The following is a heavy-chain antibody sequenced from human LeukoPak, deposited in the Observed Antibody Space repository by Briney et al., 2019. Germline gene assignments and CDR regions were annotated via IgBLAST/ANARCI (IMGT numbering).Heavy chain of an antibody. Sequence: GGSLRLSCAASGFTFTTYGMHWVRQAPGRGLEWVAVISYDGRNKYYVDSVKGRFTISRDNSKNTLYLQMNSLRAEDTAVYYCAKPFPHSSSWVYWGQGTLVTVSS. CDR3: AKPFPHSSSWVY. CDR1: GFTFTTYG. V-gene: IGHV3-30*18. D-gene: IGHD6-13*01. CDR2: ISYDGRNK. J-gene: IGHJ4*02.